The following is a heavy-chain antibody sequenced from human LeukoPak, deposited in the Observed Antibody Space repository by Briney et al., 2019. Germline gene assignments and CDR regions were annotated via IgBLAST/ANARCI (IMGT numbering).Heavy chain of an antibody. D-gene: IGHD3-22*01. CDR1: GGSISSSSYY. J-gene: IGHJ3*02. CDR3: ARQGHGYYDSSGYPYAFDI. CDR2: IYYSGST. V-gene: IGHV4-39*01. Sequence: PSETLSLTCTVSGGSISSSSYYWGWIRQPPGKGLEWIGSIYYSGSTYYNPSLKSRVTISVDTSKNQFSLKLSSVTAADTAVYYCARQGHGYYDSSGYPYAFDIWGQGTMVTVSS.